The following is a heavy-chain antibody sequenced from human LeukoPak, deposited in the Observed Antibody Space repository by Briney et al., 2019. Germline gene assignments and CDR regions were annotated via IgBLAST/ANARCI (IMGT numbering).Heavy chain of an antibody. CDR2: ISGSGGST. CDR1: GFTFSSYA. Sequence: GGSLRLSCAASGFTFSSYAMGWVRQAPGKGLEWASAISGSGGSTYYADSVKGRFTISRDNSKNTLYLQMNSLRAEDTAVYYCAKDWASMIVVVIRPNAFDIWGQGTMVTVSS. V-gene: IGHV3-23*01. J-gene: IGHJ3*02. D-gene: IGHD3-22*01. CDR3: AKDWASMIVVVIRPNAFDI.